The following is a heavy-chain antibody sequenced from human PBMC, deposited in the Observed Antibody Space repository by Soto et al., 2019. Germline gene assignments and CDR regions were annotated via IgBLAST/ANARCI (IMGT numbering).Heavy chain of an antibody. V-gene: IGHV1-18*01. J-gene: IGHJ4*02. CDR1: GYTFTSCG. Sequence: QVQLVQSGAEVKKPGASVKVSCKASGYTFTSCGITWVRQAPGQGLEWMGWISAYNGNTNYAQKLQGRVTMTTDTSTSTAYMELRSLRSDDTAVYYCAREDTHWAAARPGGDTGGYWGQGTLVTVSS. D-gene: IGHD6-6*01. CDR3: AREDTHWAAARPGGDTGGY. CDR2: ISAYNGNT.